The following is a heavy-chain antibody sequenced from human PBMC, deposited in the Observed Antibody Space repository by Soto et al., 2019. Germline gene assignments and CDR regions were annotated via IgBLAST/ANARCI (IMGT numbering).Heavy chain of an antibody. Sequence: HPGGSLRLSCAASGFTFSSYAMSWVRQAPGKGLEWVSAISGSGGSTYYADSVKGRFTISRDNSKNTLYLQMDSLRAEDTAVYYCAKDRTPGSRVPYSSHYGMDVWGQGTTVTVSS. CDR2: ISGSGGST. CDR1: GFTFSSYA. J-gene: IGHJ6*02. CDR3: AKDRTPGSRVPYSSHYGMDV. V-gene: IGHV3-23*01. D-gene: IGHD3-22*01.